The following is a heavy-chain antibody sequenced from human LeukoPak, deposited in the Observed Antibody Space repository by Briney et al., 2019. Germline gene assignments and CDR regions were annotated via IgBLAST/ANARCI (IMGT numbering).Heavy chain of an antibody. D-gene: IGHD5-18*01. CDR3: ARGPEYSYGYAFDY. J-gene: IGHJ4*02. CDR2: LNPNGDST. V-gene: IGHV1-46*01. CDR1: GYIFSGYY. Sequence: ASVKVSCKASGYIFSGYYMHWVRQAPGQGLEWMGILNPNGDSTIYALKFQGRLTMTTDTSTSTAYLELSSLSFDDTAMYYCARGPEYSYGYAFDYWGQGTLVTVSS.